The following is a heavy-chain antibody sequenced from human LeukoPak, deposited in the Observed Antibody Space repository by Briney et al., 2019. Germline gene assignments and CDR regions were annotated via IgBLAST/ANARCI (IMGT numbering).Heavy chain of an antibody. CDR3: AKGVFGVNRAFDY. D-gene: IGHD3-3*01. V-gene: IGHV3-23*01. Sequence: GGSLRLSCEASGFTFNTCAMSWVRQAPGKGLEWVSAISESGSGTYYADSVKGRFTISRDNSKNTLSLQMNSLTADDTALYYCAKGVFGVNRAFDYWGQGTLVTVSS. J-gene: IGHJ4*02. CDR2: ISESGSGT. CDR1: GFTFNTCA.